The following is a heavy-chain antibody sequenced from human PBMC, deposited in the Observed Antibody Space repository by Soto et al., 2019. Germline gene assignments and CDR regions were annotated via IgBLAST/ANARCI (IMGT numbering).Heavy chain of an antibody. J-gene: IGHJ6*02. V-gene: IGHV5-10-1*01. Sequence: PXESLKVSWKCSGYRFTSYWISLVLQMPGKGLEWMGRIDPSDSYTNYSPSFQGHVTISADKSISTAYLQWSSLKASDTAMYYCASNYDILTGHYGMDVWGQGTTVTVSS. CDR3: ASNYDILTGHYGMDV. CDR2: IDPSDSYT. D-gene: IGHD3-9*01. CDR1: GYRFTSYW.